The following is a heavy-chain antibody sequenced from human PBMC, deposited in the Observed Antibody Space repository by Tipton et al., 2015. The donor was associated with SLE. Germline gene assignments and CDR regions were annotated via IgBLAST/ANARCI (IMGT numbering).Heavy chain of an antibody. D-gene: IGHD6-13*01. CDR2: ISVSGATT. CDR1: GGSINNYY. J-gene: IGHJ4*02. CDR3: ALVAAVGRIDY. V-gene: IGHV4-4*07. Sequence: TLSLTCTVSGGSINNYYWMWIRQPAGKGLEWIGRISVSGATTNYNPSLKGRVTMSIDTSNNQFSLNLISVTAADTAVYYCALVAAVGRIDYWGQGTLVTVSS.